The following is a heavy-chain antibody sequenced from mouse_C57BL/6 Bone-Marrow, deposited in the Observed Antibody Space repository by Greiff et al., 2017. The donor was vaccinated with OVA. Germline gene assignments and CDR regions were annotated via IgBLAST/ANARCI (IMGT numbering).Heavy chain of an antibody. CDR1: GFTFTGYD. CDR3: AIRSGYDYDPPFAY. CDR2: IYPRSGDT. Sequence: VQLQQSGAELVRPGASVKLSCTASGFTFTGYDISWVKQRTGQGLEWIGWIYPRSGDTYYNEKFKGKATLTADKSSSTAYMELRSLTSEDSAVYFSAIRSGYDYDPPFAYWGQGTLVTVSA. J-gene: IGHJ3*01. V-gene: IGHV1-81*01. D-gene: IGHD2-4*01.